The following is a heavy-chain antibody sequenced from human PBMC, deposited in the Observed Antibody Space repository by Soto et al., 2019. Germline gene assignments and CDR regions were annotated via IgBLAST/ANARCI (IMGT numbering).Heavy chain of an antibody. CDR2: ISYDGSNQ. D-gene: IGHD3-16*02. Sequence: QVQLVESGGGVVQPGRSLRLSCAASGFTFSSYGMHWVRQAPGKGLEWVAIISYDGSNQYYADSVKGRFTISRDNSMNTLDLQMNSLRTEDTAVYYCAKALGELSPESYDHWGQGVLVTVSS. CDR3: AKALGELSPESYDH. J-gene: IGHJ4*02. CDR1: GFTFSSYG. V-gene: IGHV3-30*18.